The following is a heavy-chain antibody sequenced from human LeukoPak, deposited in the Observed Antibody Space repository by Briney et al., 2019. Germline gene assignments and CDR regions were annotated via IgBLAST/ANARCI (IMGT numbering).Heavy chain of an antibody. CDR1: GFTFSSYS. J-gene: IGHJ4*02. D-gene: IGHD2-2*01. Sequence: GGSLRLSCAASGFTFSSYSMNWVRQAPGKGLEWVSVIYSGGSTYYADSVKGRFTISRDNSKNTLYLQMNSLRAEDTAVYYCARGRYCSSSNCHYFDYWGQGTLVTVSS. V-gene: IGHV3-66*01. CDR2: IYSGGST. CDR3: ARGRYCSSSNCHYFDY.